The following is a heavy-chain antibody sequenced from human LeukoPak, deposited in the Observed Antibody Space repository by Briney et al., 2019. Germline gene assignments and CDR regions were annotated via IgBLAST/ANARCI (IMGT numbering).Heavy chain of an antibody. CDR1: GYTFTGYY. J-gene: IGHJ3*02. D-gene: IGHD3-22*01. CDR2: INPNSGGT. CDR3: ARELGYYDSSGYSKRTYGFDI. V-gene: IGHV1-2*02. Sequence: ASVTVSCKASGYTFTGYYMHWVRQAPGQGLEWMGWINPNSGGTNYAQKFQGRVTMTRDTSISTAYMELSRLRSDDTAVYYCARELGYYDSSGYSKRTYGFDIWGQGTMVTVSS.